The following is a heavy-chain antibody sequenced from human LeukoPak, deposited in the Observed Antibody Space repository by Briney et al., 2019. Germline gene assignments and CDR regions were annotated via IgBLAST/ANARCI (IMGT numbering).Heavy chain of an antibody. CDR2: ISYDGSNK. J-gene: IGHJ6*02. CDR3: AKEASMVRGGIYGMDV. V-gene: IGHV3-30*18. CDR1: GFIFSSYG. D-gene: IGHD3-10*01. Sequence: GGSLRLSCAASGFIFSSYGMHWVRQAPGKGLEWVAVISYDGSNKYYADSVKGRFTISRDNSKNTLYLQMNSLRAEDTAVYYCAKEASMVRGGIYGMDVWGQGTTVTVSS.